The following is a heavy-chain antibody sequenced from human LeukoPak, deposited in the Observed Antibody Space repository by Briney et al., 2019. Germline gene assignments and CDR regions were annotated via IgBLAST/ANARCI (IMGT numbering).Heavy chain of an antibody. CDR1: GGAISSSSYY. CDR2: IYYSGGT. V-gene: IGHV4-39*07. Sequence: PSESLSLTCTVSGGAISSSSYYCGWSRQPPGKGLERSGSIYYSGGTYYKPSPQSRVSISLDTSKNQFSLKLSSVTATDTAVYYCARDLRGWGSSWFDYWGQGTLVTVSS. D-gene: IGHD6-13*01. J-gene: IGHJ4*02. CDR3: ARDLRGWGSSWFDY.